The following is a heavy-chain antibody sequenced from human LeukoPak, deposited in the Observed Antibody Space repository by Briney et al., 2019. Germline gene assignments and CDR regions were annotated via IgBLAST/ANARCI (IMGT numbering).Heavy chain of an antibody. CDR2: IYYSGST. CDR3: ARDRGEYGSGSNFDY. J-gene: IGHJ4*02. V-gene: IGHV4-59*01. Sequence: PSETLSLTCTVSGGSISSYYWSWIRQPPGKGLEWIGYIYYSGSTNYNPSLKSRVTISVDTSKNQFSLKLSSVTAADTAVYYCARDRGEYGSGSNFDYWGQGTLVTVYS. D-gene: IGHD3-10*01. CDR1: GGSISSYY.